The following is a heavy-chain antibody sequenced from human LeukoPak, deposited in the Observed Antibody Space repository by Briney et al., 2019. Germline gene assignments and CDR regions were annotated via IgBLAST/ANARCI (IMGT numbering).Heavy chain of an antibody. CDR3: AKDPNGDYVGAFDS. Sequence: PGGSLRLSCAASGLTFSYYAMTWVRHAPGKGLEWVSSITGDSGATSYADSVKGRFTVYRDNSINTLYLQMNSLRAGDTAVYYCAKDPNGDYVGAFDSWGQGTLVTVSS. D-gene: IGHD4-17*01. CDR1: GLTFSYYA. CDR2: ITGDSGAT. V-gene: IGHV3-23*01. J-gene: IGHJ3*01.